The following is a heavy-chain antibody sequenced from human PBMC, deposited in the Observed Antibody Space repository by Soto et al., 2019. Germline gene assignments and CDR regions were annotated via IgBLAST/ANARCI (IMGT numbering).Heavy chain of an antibody. D-gene: IGHD6-19*01. CDR2: ISGSGGST. Sequence: GGSLRLSCAASGFTFSSYAMSWVRQAPGKGLEWVSAISGSGGSTYYADSVKGRFTISRDNSKNTPYLQMNSLRAEDTAVYYCAKDCSSGYYYFAYWGKGTLVTVSS. J-gene: IGHJ4*02. CDR3: AKDCSSGYYYFAY. V-gene: IGHV3-23*01. CDR1: GFTFSSYA.